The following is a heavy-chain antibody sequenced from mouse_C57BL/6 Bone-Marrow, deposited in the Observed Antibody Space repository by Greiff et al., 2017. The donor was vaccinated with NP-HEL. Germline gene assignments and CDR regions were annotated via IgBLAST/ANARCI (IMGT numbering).Heavy chain of an antibody. CDR2: INPSSGYT. J-gene: IGHJ2*01. CDR1: GYTFTSYW. Sequence: QVQLKQSGAELAKPGASVKLSCKASGYTFTSYWMHWVKQRPGQGLEWIGYINPSSGYTKYNQKFKDKATLTADKSSSTAYMQLSSLTYEDSAVYYCARWHYGSSYYFDYWGQGTTLTVSS. CDR3: ARWHYGSSYYFDY. D-gene: IGHD1-1*01. V-gene: IGHV1-7*01.